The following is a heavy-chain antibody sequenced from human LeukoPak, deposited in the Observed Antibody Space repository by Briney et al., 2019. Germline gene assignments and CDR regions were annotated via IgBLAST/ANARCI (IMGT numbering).Heavy chain of an antibody. CDR1: GFTFSSYG. Sequence: GGSLRLSCAASGFTFSSYGMHWVRQAPGKGLEWVAVISYDGSNKYYADSVKGRFTISRDNSKNTLYLQMNSLRAEDTAVYYCAKDRDWYYFDYWGQGTLVTVSS. J-gene: IGHJ4*02. D-gene: IGHD5-24*01. CDR2: ISYDGSNK. V-gene: IGHV3-30*18. CDR3: AKDRDWYYFDY.